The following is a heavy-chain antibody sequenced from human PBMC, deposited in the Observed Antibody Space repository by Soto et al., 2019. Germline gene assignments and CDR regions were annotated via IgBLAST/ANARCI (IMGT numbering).Heavy chain of an antibody. CDR3: ARKRDYGDYEEYFQH. CDR1: GYTFTSYY. CDR2: INPSGGST. Sequence: QVQLVQSGAEVKKPGASVKVSCKASGYTFTSYYMHWVRQAPGQGLEWMGIINPSGGSTSYAQKFQGRVSMTRDTPTSTVDMELSSLRSEDTAVYYCARKRDYGDYEEYFQHWGQGTLVTVSS. J-gene: IGHJ1*01. D-gene: IGHD4-17*01. V-gene: IGHV1-46*01.